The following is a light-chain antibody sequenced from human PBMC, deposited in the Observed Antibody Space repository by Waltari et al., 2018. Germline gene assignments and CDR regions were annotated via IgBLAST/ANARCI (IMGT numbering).Light chain of an antibody. V-gene: IGLV2-14*03. Sequence: YQQNPGKAPKRLLYDVSNRPLGVSTRLSGSKSGHTASLTISGLHPEDEADYYCNSYRSSCSHYFVGTGTEVTVV. CDR3: NSYRSSCSHYF. CDR2: DVS. J-gene: IGLJ1*01.